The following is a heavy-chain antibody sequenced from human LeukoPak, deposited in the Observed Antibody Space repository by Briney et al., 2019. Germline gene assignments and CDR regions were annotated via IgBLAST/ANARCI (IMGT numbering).Heavy chain of an antibody. CDR1: GFTFSSYD. CDR2: ISSSGNTI. J-gene: IGHJ4*02. D-gene: IGHD6-13*01. CDR3: ARYSSSWHYYFDY. V-gene: IGHV3-48*03. Sequence: GGSLRLSCAASGFTFSSYDMNWVRQAPGKGLEWVSYISSSGNTIYYTDSVKGRFTISRDNAQNSLYLQMNSLRAEDTAVYYCARYSSSWHYYFDYWGQGTPVTVSS.